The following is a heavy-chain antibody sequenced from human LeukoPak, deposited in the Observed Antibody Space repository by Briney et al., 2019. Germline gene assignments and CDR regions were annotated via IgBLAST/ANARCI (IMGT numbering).Heavy chain of an antibody. CDR3: ARDLVIQVGSGWGHYFDY. Sequence: VKVSCKASGYTFTSYGISWVRQAPGQGLEWMGWISAYNGNTNYAQKFQGRATITADKSTSTAYMELSSLRSEDTAVYYCARDLVIQVGSGWGHYFDYWGQGTLVTVSS. V-gene: IGHV1-18*01. CDR2: ISAYNGNT. D-gene: IGHD6-19*01. J-gene: IGHJ4*02. CDR1: GYTFTSYG.